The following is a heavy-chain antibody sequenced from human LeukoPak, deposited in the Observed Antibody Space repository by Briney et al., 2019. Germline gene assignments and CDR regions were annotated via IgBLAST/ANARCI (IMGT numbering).Heavy chain of an antibody. V-gene: IGHV1-69*05. CDR3: ARVLPYSSSYPLDDP. J-gene: IGHJ5*02. D-gene: IGHD6-13*01. Sequence: SVKVSCKASGGTFSSYAISWVRQAPGQGLEWMGGIIPIFGTANYAQKFQGRVTMTRDTSTSTVYMELSSLRSEDTAVYYCARVLPYSSSYPLDDPWGQGTLVTVSS. CDR2: IIPIFGTA. CDR1: GGTFSSYA.